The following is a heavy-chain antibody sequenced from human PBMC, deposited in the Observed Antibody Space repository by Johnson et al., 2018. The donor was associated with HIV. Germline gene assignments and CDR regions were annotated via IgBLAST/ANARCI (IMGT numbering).Heavy chain of an antibody. V-gene: IGHV3-30*02. CDR1: GFTFSSSA. J-gene: IGHJ3*02. CDR2: IRYDGTNK. CDR3: ARVSTQWRRVDGFDI. Sequence: QVQLVESGGGVVQPGGSLRLSCAASGFTFSSSAMHWVRQAPGKGLEWVAFIRYDGTNKYYADSVKGRFTISRDNAKKSLYLQMNSLGAEDTAGYYCARVSTQWRRVDGFDIWGQGKMVTVSS. D-gene: IGHD6-19*01.